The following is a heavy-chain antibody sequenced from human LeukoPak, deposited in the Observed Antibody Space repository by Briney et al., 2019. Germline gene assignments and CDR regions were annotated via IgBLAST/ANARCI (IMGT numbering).Heavy chain of an antibody. V-gene: IGHV4-59*01. CDR1: GGSISSYY. CDR3: ARDQHACLDP. CDR2: IYYSGST. J-gene: IGHJ5*02. Sequence: SETLSLTCTVSGGSISSYYWSWIRQPPGKGLEWIGYIYYSGSTNYNPSLKSRVTISVDTSKNQFSLRLSSVSAADTAVYYCARDQHACLDPGGQGPVLTVSS.